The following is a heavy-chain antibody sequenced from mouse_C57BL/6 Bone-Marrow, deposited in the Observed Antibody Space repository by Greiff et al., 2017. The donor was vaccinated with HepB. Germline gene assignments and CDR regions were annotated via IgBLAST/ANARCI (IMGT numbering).Heavy chain of an antibody. Sequence: QVQLQQPGAELVMPGASVKLSCKASGYTFTSYWMHWVKQRPGQGLEWIGEIDPSDSYTNYNQKFKGKSTLTVDKSSSTAYMQLSSLTSEDSAVYYCAREGGYYAHYFDYWGQGTTLTVSS. D-gene: IGHD2-3*01. CDR3: AREGGYYAHYFDY. CDR1: GYTFTSYW. J-gene: IGHJ2*01. V-gene: IGHV1-69*01. CDR2: IDPSDSYT.